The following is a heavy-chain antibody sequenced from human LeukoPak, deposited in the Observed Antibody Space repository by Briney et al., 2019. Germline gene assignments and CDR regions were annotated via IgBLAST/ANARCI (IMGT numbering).Heavy chain of an antibody. CDR2: IWYDGSNK. CDR3: ARYVGGGNSGGSDD. V-gene: IGHV3-33*01. D-gene: IGHD4-23*01. Sequence: GGSLILSCAPSGFTFNSYDMHWNRQAPGKGLEWVALIWYDGSNKYYPDSVKGRFTISRDNSKNTLYLQMKSLRAEDTAVYYCARYVGGGNSGGSDDWGQRTLVIVSS. J-gene: IGHJ4*02. CDR1: GFTFNSYD.